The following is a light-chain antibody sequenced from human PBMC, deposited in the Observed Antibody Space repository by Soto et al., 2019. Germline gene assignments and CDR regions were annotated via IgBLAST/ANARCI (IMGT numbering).Light chain of an antibody. CDR3: HQYDSSSPT. CDR1: QSIGSW. CDR2: DAS. V-gene: IGKV1-5*01. J-gene: IGKJ1*01. Sequence: DIQMTQSPSTLSASVGDRVTITCRASQSIGSWLAWYQQKPGKAPKFLIYDASNLEAGVPSRFSGSGSGTESTLTISRLQPDDCSTYYGHQYDSSSPTFGKGTKVESK.